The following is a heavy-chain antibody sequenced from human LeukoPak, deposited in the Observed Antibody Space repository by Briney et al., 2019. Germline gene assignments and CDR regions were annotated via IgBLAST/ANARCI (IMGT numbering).Heavy chain of an antibody. V-gene: IGHV1-69*01. D-gene: IGHD2-2*01. CDR3: ARENCSSTSCYYFGLDY. CDR2: IIPIFGTA. J-gene: IGHJ4*02. Sequence: SSVKVSCKASGGTFSSYAISWVRQAPGQGLEWMGGIIPIFGTANYAQMFQGRVTITADESTSTAYMELSSLRSEDTAVYYCARENCSSTSCYYFGLDYWGQGTLVTVSS. CDR1: GGTFSSYA.